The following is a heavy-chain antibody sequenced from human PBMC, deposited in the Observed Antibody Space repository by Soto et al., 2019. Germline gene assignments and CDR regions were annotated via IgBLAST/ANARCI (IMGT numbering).Heavy chain of an antibody. D-gene: IGHD2-2*01. V-gene: IGHV3-30-3*01. CDR1: GFTFSSYA. CDR3: ARDHFNIVVVPAASYVMDV. Sequence: GGSLRLSCAASGFTFSSYAMHWVRQAPGKGLEWVAVISYDGSNKYYADSVKGRFTISRDNSKNTLYLQMNSLRAEDTAVYYCARDHFNIVVVPAASYVMDVWGQGTTVTVSS. J-gene: IGHJ6*02. CDR2: ISYDGSNK.